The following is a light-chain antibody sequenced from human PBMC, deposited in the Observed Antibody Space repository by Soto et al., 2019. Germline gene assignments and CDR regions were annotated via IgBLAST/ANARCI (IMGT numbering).Light chain of an antibody. CDR2: AAS. CDR1: QGISSY. Sequence: AIRMTQSPSSLSASTGDRVTINCRASQGISSYLAWYQQKPGKAPKLLIYAASTLQSGVPSRFSGSGSGTDFTLTISYLQSEDFATYYCQLYYSYPWTFGQGTKVEIK. CDR3: QLYYSYPWT. V-gene: IGKV1-8*01. J-gene: IGKJ1*01.